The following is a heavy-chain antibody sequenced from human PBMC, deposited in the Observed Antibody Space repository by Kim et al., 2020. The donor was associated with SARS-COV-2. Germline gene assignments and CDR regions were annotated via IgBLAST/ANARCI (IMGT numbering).Heavy chain of an antibody. CDR1: GFTFSNAW. J-gene: IGHJ3*02. CDR3: TTVYSSKRGGDAFDI. D-gene: IGHD6-13*01. V-gene: IGHV3-15*01. Sequence: GGSLRLSCAASGFTFSNAWMSWVRQAPGKGLEWVGRIKSKTDGGTTDYAAPVKGRFTISRDDSKNTLYLQMNSLKTEDTAVYYCTTVYSSKRGGDAFDIWGQGTMVTVSS. CDR2: IKSKTDGGTT.